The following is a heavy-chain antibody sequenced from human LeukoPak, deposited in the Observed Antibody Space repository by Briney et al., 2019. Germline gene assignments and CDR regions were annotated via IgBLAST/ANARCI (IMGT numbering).Heavy chain of an antibody. D-gene: IGHD3-3*01. V-gene: IGHV3-33*08. CDR1: GFTFSSYW. CDR2: IWYDGSNK. CDR3: ARDREHDFWSGYTYYYYGMDV. J-gene: IGHJ6*02. Sequence: GGSLRLSCAASGFTFSSYWMSWVRQAPGKGLEWVAVIWYDGSNKYYADSVKGRFTISRDNSKNTLYLQMNSLRAEDTAVYYCARDREHDFWSGYTYYYYGMDVWGQGTTVTVSS.